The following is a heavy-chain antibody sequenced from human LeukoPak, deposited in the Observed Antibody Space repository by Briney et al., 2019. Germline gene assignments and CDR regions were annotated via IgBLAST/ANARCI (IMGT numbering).Heavy chain of an antibody. J-gene: IGHJ6*02. Sequence: GGSLRLSCAASGVTFSTYGMHWGRQAPGKGLEWLAVSSYDGSNRFHADSVKGRFTISRDNSKNTLYLQMNSLRPEDTADYYCARGSAYSDYYYYGMDVWGQGTTVTVS. V-gene: IGHV3-30*03. CDR3: ARGSAYSDYYYYGMDV. CDR1: GVTFSTYG. CDR2: SSYDGSNR. D-gene: IGHD4-11*01.